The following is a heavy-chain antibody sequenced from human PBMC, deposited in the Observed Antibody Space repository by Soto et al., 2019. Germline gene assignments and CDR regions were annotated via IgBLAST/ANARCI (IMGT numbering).Heavy chain of an antibody. V-gene: IGHV3-33*01. CDR1: GFTFSSYG. CDR3: ARERWYSSENYFDY. D-gene: IGHD6-19*01. CDR2: IWYDGSNK. Sequence: GGSLRLSCAASGFTFSSYGMHWVRQAPGKGLEWVAVIWYDGSNKYYADSVKGRFTISRDNSKNTLYLQMNSLRAEDTAVYYCARERWYSSENYFDYWGQGTLVTVSS. J-gene: IGHJ4*02.